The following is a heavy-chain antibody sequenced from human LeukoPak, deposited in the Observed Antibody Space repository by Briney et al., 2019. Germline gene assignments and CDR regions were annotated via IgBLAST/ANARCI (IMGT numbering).Heavy chain of an antibody. Sequence: SETLSLTCTVSGGSISSSIYYWGWIPQPPGKGLEWIGSIYYSGSTYYNPSLKSRVIISVDTSKNQFSLKLKSVTAADMAVYYCARLADCSSTSCYDHWGQGTLVTVSS. J-gene: IGHJ4*02. V-gene: IGHV4-39*01. CDR3: ARLADCSSTSCYDH. CDR2: IYYSGST. D-gene: IGHD2-2*01. CDR1: GGSISSSIYY.